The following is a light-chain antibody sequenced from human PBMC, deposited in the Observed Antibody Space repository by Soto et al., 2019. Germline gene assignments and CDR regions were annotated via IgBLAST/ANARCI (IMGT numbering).Light chain of an antibody. CDR3: QQYDSSPRT. V-gene: IGKV3-20*01. Sequence: EIGLTQSPGTVSLSPGERATLSCRAGQSVSTNYLAWFQEKRGQAPRLLIHATSTRATGIPDRFSGSGSGTDFTLTITSLEHEDFAVYYCQQYDSSPRTFGQGTKVDIK. CDR1: QSVSTNY. CDR2: ATS. J-gene: IGKJ1*01.